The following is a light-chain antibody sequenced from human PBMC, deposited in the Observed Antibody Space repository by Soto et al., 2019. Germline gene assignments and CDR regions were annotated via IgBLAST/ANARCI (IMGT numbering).Light chain of an antibody. V-gene: IGKV1-8*01. CDR3: LHTYFYPIP. CDR1: QGISSY. J-gene: IGKJ3*01. Sequence: RVARCTSSISASTGDRVTISCRASQGISSYLAWYQQKPGKAPKLLIYAASTLQSGVPARFSGSGSGTDFTLTISSLQPEDFATDYCLHTYFYPIPFGPGTNVAIK. CDR2: AAS.